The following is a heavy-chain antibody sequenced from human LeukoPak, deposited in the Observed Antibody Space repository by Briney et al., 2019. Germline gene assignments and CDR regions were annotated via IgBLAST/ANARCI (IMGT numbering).Heavy chain of an antibody. CDR3: ARHGAVADPYYFDY. Sequence: SETLSLTCTVSGDSISFSTYYWGWIRQTPGKGLEWIGSFFYSGSTYHNLSLKSRVTMSVDRSKNQFSLNLSSATAADTAVYYCARHGAVADPYYFDYWGQGTLVTVSS. CDR2: FFYSGST. V-gene: IGHV4-39*01. D-gene: IGHD6-19*01. J-gene: IGHJ4*02. CDR1: GDSISFSTYY.